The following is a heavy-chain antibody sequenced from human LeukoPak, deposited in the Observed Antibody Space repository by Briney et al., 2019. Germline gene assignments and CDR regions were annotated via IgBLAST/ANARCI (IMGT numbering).Heavy chain of an antibody. CDR3: ARGDGYNFFDY. Sequence: GGCLRLSCAVSGFSVTNNYMSWVRPAPGKGLEWVSVFYVGGATYYADSVKGRFTISRDNSENTLYLQMKSLRAEDTAVYYCARGDGYNFFDYWGQGTLVTVSS. J-gene: IGHJ4*02. V-gene: IGHV3-53*01. CDR2: FYVGGAT. CDR1: GFSVTNNY. D-gene: IGHD5-24*01.